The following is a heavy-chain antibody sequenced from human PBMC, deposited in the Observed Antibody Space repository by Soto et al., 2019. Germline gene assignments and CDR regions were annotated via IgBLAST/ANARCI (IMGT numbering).Heavy chain of an antibody. CDR1: GGSISSYY. CDR2: IYTSGST. Sequence: KTSETLSLTCTVSGGSISSYYWSWIRQPAGKGLEWIGRIYTSGSTNYNPSLKSRVTMSVDTSKNQFSLKLSSVTAADTAVYYCARAYDSSGYYRGAFDIWGQGTMVTVSS. CDR3: ARAYDSSGYYRGAFDI. V-gene: IGHV4-4*07. J-gene: IGHJ3*02. D-gene: IGHD3-22*01.